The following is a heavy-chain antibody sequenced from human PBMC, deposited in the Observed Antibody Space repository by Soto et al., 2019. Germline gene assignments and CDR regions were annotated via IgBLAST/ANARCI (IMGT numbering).Heavy chain of an antibody. V-gene: IGHV3-48*03. Sequence: GSLRLSCSASGFIFSNYEMNWVRQAPGKGLEWVSYISSGGSTIYYADSVRGRFTISRDNAKNSLYLQMNSLRAEDTAIYYCARDGTGYSSSWYEYWGQGTLVTSPQ. J-gene: IGHJ4*02. D-gene: IGHD6-13*01. CDR3: ARDGTGYSSSWYEY. CDR1: GFIFSNYE. CDR2: ISSGGSTI.